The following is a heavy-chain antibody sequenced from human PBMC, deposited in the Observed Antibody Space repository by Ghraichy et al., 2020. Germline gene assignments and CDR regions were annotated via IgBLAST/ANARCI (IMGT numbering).Heavy chain of an antibody. CDR3: ARVLGRYLSGNWGLLEAFDI. CDR2: MNPNSGNT. D-gene: IGHD7-27*01. J-gene: IGHJ3*02. CDR1: GYTFTSYD. V-gene: IGHV1-8*01. Sequence: ASVKVSCKASGYTFTSYDINWVRQATGQGLEWMGWMNPNSGNTGYAQKFQGRVTMTRNTSISTAYMELSSLRSEDTAVYYCARVLGRYLSGNWGLLEAFDIWGQGTMVTVSS.